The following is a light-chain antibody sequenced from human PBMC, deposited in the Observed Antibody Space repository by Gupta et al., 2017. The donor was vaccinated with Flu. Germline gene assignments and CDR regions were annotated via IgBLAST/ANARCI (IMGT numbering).Light chain of an antibody. Sequence: PGYLAAFPRDRVPLSCRASQSISTNLAWYQHRPGQAPRVLITGASTAATGIPARLSGSGSGTEFTLTIDNLHSEDFAIYYCQAYNSWPRTFGPGTAVDFK. CDR1: QSISTN. J-gene: IGKJ3*01. CDR3: QAYNSWPRT. CDR2: GAS. V-gene: IGKV3-15*01.